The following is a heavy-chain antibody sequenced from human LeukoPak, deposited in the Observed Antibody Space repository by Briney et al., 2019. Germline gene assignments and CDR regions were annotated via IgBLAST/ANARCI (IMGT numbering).Heavy chain of an antibody. CDR3: AKGQRWELPLDY. J-gene: IGHJ4*02. CDR2: FSGSNDKT. D-gene: IGHD2-15*01. V-gene: IGHV3-23*01. CDR1: GFTFNNYA. Sequence: PGGSLRFSCAASGFTFNNYAMSWVRQAPGKGLEWVSAFSGSNDKTYYADSVKGRFTISRDNYKNTLYLQMNSLRAEDTALYYCAKGQRWELPLDYWGQGTLVTVSS.